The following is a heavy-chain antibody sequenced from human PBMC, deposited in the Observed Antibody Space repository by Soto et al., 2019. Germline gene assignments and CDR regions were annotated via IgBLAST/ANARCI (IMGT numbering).Heavy chain of an antibody. Sequence: QVQLQQWGAGLLKPSETLSLTCAVYGGSFSGYYWSWIRQPPGKGLEWIGEINHSGSTNYNPSLKSRVTIXXDXSXXQFSLKLSSVTAADTAVYYCARSTQLYYYYYGMDVWGQGTTVTVSS. CDR1: GGSFSGYY. V-gene: IGHV4-34*01. D-gene: IGHD1-1*01. CDR2: INHSGST. CDR3: ARSTQLYYYYYGMDV. J-gene: IGHJ6*02.